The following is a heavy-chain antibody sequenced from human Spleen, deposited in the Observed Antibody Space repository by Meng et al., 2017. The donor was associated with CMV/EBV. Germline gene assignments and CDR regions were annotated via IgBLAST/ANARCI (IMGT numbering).Heavy chain of an antibody. Sequence: AASGFTLNSYWMHWVRQVPGKGLAWVSDLNREATKANYAGSVRGRFTISRDDAKNTLYLQMDTLRVEDTAVYYCARDRGFMEWSLDYWGQGALVTVSS. D-gene: IGHD3-3*01. V-gene: IGHV3-74*01. CDR3: ARDRGFMEWSLDY. CDR2: LNREATKA. J-gene: IGHJ4*02. CDR1: GFTLNSYW.